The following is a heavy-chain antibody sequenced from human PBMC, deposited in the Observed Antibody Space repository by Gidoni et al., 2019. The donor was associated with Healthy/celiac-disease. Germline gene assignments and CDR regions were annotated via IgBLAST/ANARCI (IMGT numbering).Heavy chain of an antibody. CDR2: ISSSSSYI. D-gene: IGHD3-22*01. Sequence: EVQLVESGGGLVKPGGPLRLSCAASGFTFSSYGMNWVRQAPGKGLEWVSFISSSSSYIYYADSVKGRFTISRDNAKNSLYLQMNSLRAEDTAVYYCARGYYYDSSAYSEHNYWGQGTLVTVSS. CDR3: ARGYYYDSSAYSEHNY. CDR1: GFTFSSYG. V-gene: IGHV3-21*01. J-gene: IGHJ4*02.